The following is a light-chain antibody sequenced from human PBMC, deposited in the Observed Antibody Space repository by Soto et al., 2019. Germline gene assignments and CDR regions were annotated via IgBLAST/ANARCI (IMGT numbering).Light chain of an antibody. CDR1: QSVSSN. V-gene: IGKV3-15*01. CDR2: GAS. CDR3: QQYNNWPSWT. J-gene: IGKJ1*01. Sequence: ETVMTQSPATLSVSPGERATLSCRASQSVSSNLAWYQQKPGQAPRLLIYGASTRATGIPARFSGSGSGTEFTLTISSLQSEDFAVYYCQQYNNWPSWTFGQGTKVEMK.